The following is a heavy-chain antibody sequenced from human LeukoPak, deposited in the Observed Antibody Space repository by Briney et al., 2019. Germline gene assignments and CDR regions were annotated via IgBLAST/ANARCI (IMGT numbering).Heavy chain of an antibody. D-gene: IGHD3-3*01. V-gene: IGHV1-2*02. CDR1: GYTFTNYD. CDR2: INPNSAGT. CDR3: ATVPERRFLEWLPLVY. Sequence: ASVKVSCKASGYTFTNYDINWVRQATGQGLEWMGWINPNSAGTNYAQKFQGRVTMTRDTSISTAYMELSRLRSDDTAVYYCATVPERRFLEWLPLVYWGQGTLVTVSS. J-gene: IGHJ4*02.